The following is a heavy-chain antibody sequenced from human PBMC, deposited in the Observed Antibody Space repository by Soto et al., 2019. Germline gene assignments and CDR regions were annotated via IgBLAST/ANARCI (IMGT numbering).Heavy chain of an antibody. Sequence: GGSLRLSCAASGFRLSDSAVSWVRQAPGKGLEWVAVISYAGSEKNYIDSVKGRFNLARDNSRDTVYLQMNSLRDEDTAVYYCARNTEQLGHDGLDMWGQGTVVTV. CDR1: GFRLSDSA. CDR2: ISYAGSEK. V-gene: IGHV3-30*03. D-gene: IGHD6-13*01. J-gene: IGHJ3*02. CDR3: ARNTEQLGHDGLDM.